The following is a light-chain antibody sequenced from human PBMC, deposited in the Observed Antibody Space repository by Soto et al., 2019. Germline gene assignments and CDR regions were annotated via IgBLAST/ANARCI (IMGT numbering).Light chain of an antibody. CDR1: QSVSSN. J-gene: IGKJ2*02. CDR3: QQYNNWPPWT. Sequence: EIVMTQSPATLSVSPGERATISCRASQSVSSNLAWYQQKPGQAPRLLIYGASTRATGIPARFSGSRSGTEFTLTISSLQSEDFAVYYCQQYNNWPPWTFGQGTNLEIK. V-gene: IGKV3-15*01. CDR2: GAS.